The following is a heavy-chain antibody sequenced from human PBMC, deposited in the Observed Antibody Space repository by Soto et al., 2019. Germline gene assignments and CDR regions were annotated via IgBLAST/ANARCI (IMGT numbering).Heavy chain of an antibody. Sequence: GGSLRLSCAASGFTFSSYAMSWVRQAPGKGLEWVSAISGSGGSTYYADSVKGRFTISRDNSKNTLYLQMNSLRAEDTAVYYCAKDAPPGWGSEYYFDYWGQGSLVTVSS. V-gene: IGHV3-23*01. CDR1: GFTFSSYA. CDR3: AKDAPPGWGSEYYFDY. J-gene: IGHJ4*02. CDR2: ISGSGGST. D-gene: IGHD7-27*01.